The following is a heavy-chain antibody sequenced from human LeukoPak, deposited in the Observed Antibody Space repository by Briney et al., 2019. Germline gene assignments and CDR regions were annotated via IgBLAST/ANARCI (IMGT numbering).Heavy chain of an antibody. V-gene: IGHV3-21*01. CDR3: ARGGAYYYDSSGYSGGNDY. Sequence: GGSLRLSCAASGSTFSSYSMNWVRQAPGKGLEWVSSISSSSSYIYYADSVKGRFTISRDNAKNSLYLQMNSLRAEDTAVYYCARGGAYYYDSSGYSGGNDYWGQGTLVTVSS. J-gene: IGHJ4*02. CDR1: GSTFSSYS. CDR2: ISSSSSYI. D-gene: IGHD3-22*01.